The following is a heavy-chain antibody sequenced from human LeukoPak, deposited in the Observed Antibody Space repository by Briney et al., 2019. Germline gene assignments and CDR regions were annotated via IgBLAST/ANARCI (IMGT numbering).Heavy chain of an antibody. CDR2: ISSSSSYI. CDR3: ARAEPYCSSTSCPLYFDY. J-gene: IGHJ4*02. D-gene: IGHD2-2*01. CDR1: GFTFSSYS. V-gene: IGHV3-21*01. Sequence: GGSLRLSWAASGFTFSSYSMNWVRQAPGKGLEWVSSISSSSSYIYYADSVKGRFTISRDNAKNSLYLQMNSLRAEDTAVYYCARAEPYCSSTSCPLYFDYWGQGTLVTVSS.